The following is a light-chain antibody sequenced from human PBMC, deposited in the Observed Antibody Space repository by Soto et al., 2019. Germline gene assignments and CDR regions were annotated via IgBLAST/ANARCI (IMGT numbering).Light chain of an antibody. J-gene: IGLJ1*01. CDR1: SRDVGGYNY. CDR2: DVR. V-gene: IGLV2-14*01. Sequence: QSALTQPASVSGSPGQSITISCTGTSRDVGGYNYVSWYQQHPGKDPKLMIYDVRNRPSGVSNRFSVSKSVNTASLTISVLQAEDEADYYCSSYTPISTYVFGTGTQLTVL. CDR3: SSYTPISTYV.